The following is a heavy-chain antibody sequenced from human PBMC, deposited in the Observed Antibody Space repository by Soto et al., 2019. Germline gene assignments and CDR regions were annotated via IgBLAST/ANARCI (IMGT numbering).Heavy chain of an antibody. CDR3: ARAKQLARRWFDP. V-gene: IGHV1-2*02. J-gene: IGHJ5*02. D-gene: IGHD6-6*01. CDR2: INPNSGGT. Sequence: SVKVSCKASGYTFTGYYMHWVRQAPGQGLEWMGWINPNSGGTNYAQKFQGRVTMTRDTSISTAYMELSRLRSDDTAVYYCARAKQLARRWFDPWGQGTLVTVSS. CDR1: GYTFTGYY.